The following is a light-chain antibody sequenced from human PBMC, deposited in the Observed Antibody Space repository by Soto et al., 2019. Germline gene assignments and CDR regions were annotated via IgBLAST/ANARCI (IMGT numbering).Light chain of an antibody. J-gene: IGLJ1*01. CDR2: AVN. Sequence: QSVLTQPPSASGSPGQSVAISCTGTASDIGGYTFVSWYQQHPGKAPKLLIYAVNKRPSGVPDRFSGSKSGNTASLTVSGLQAEDEANYYCSAHGGTNPYVFGTGTKLTVL. CDR3: SAHGGTNPYV. CDR1: ASDIGGYTF. V-gene: IGLV2-8*01.